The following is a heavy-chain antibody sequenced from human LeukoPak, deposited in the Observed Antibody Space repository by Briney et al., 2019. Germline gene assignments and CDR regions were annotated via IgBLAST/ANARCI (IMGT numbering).Heavy chain of an antibody. J-gene: IGHJ6*04. CDR2: ISGSGGST. Sequence: GGSLRLSCAASGFTFSSYAMSWVRQAPGKGREWVSAISGSGGSTYYADSVKGRFTISRDNSKNTLYLQMNSLRAEDTAVYYCAKNSQTRSTGTQYYYYGMDVWGKGTTVTVSS. CDR1: GFTFSSYA. V-gene: IGHV3-23*01. D-gene: IGHD4-17*01. CDR3: AKNSQTRSTGTQYYYYGMDV.